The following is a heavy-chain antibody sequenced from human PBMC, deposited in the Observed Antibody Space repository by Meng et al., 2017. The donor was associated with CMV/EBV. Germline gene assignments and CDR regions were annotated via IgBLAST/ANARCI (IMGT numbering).Heavy chain of an antibody. D-gene: IGHD2-2*01. CDR2: INHSGST. J-gene: IGHJ4*02. CDR3: ARVGGDIVVVPALGYFDY. CDR1: GFTFSDYY. V-gene: IGHV4-34*01. Sequence: ESLKISCAASGFTFSDYYMSWIRQPPGKGLEWIGEINHSGSTNYNPSLKSRVTISVDTSKNQFSLKLSSVTAADTAVYYCARVGGDIVVVPALGYFDYWGQGTLVTVSS.